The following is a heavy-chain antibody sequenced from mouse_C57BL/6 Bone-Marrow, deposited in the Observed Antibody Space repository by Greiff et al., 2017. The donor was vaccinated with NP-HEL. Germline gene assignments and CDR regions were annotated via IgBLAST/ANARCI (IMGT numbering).Heavy chain of an antibody. CDR3: AREGNGYYPAWFAY. J-gene: IGHJ3*01. Sequence: QVQLKQSGAELVMPGASVKLSCKASGYTFTSYWLHWVKQRPGHGLEWIGEIDPSDSYTNYNQKFKGKSTLTVDKSSSTAYMQLSSLTSEDSAVYYCAREGNGYYPAWFAYWGQGTLVTVSA. CDR2: IDPSDSYT. D-gene: IGHD2-3*01. V-gene: IGHV1-69*01. CDR1: GYTFTSYW.